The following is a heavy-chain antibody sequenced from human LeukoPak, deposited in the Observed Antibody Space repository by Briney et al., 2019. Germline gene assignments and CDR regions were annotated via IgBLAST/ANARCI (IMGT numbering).Heavy chain of an antibody. CDR3: ATGLAIQGVFDY. V-gene: IGHV1-24*01. CDR2: FDPEDGET. J-gene: IGHJ4*02. CDR1: GYTLTELS. Sequence: ASVKVSCKVSGYTLTELSMHWVRQAPGKGLEWMGGFDPEDGETIYAQKFQARVTMTEDTSTDTAYMELSSLRSEDTAVYYCATGLAIQGVFDYWGQGTLVTVSS. D-gene: IGHD3-10*01.